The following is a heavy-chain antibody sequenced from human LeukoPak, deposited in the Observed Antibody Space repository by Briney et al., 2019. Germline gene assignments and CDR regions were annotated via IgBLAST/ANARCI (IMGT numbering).Heavy chain of an antibody. D-gene: IGHD3-22*01. CDR2: ISSDGGST. Sequence: GGSLRLSCSASGFTFSSYAMRWVRQAPGKGLEYVSAISSDGGSTYYADSVKGRFTISRDNSKNTLYLQMSSLRAEDTAVYYCARDPTAYYDSSGYYLNTIDYWGQGTLVTVSS. J-gene: IGHJ4*02. CDR1: GFTFSSYA. CDR3: ARDPTAYYDSSGYYLNTIDY. V-gene: IGHV3-64D*06.